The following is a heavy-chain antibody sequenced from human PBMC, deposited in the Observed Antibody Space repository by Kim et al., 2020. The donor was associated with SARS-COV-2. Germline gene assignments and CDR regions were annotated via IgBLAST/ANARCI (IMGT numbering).Heavy chain of an antibody. J-gene: IGHJ6*02. Sequence: TPSLKSGVTKSVDTSKNQFSLKLSSVTAADTAVYYCARPGGDYYYGMDVWGQGTTVTVSS. V-gene: IGHV4-39*01. CDR3: ARPGGDYYYGMDV. D-gene: IGHD1-26*01.